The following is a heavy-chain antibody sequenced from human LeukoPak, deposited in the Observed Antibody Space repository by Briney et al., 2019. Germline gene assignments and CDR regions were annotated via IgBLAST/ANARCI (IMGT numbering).Heavy chain of an antibody. CDR2: ILNDERNK. V-gene: IGHV3-30*18. J-gene: IGHJ4*02. CDR1: GFTFSNYG. Sequence: GGSLRLSCAASGFTFSNYGMLWVRQAPGKGLEWVAVILNDERNKWYADSVKGRFTTSRDNSQNTLSLQMNSLRVEDTGVYYCAKDRGDGYNWENYSGFDSWGQGTLVTVSS. D-gene: IGHD5-24*01. CDR3: AKDRGDGYNWENYSGFDS.